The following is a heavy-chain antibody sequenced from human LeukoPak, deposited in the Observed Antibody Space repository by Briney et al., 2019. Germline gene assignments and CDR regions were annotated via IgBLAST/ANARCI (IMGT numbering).Heavy chain of an antibody. CDR3: TRDRHGMAV. Sequence: GGSLRLSCAASGFTLSDYDMHWVRRGTGKGLEWVSAIGAAGDTYYQGSVKGRFTISRDEAKNFLYPQMNSPRVEDTAVYYCTRDRHGMAVWGQGTTVTVSS. CDR2: IGAAGDT. J-gene: IGHJ6*02. V-gene: IGHV3-13*01. CDR1: GFTLSDYD.